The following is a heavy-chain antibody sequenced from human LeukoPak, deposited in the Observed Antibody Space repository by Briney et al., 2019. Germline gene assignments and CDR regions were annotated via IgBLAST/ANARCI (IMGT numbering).Heavy chain of an antibody. V-gene: IGHV1-2*02. CDR2: INPNSGGT. D-gene: IGHD3-22*01. J-gene: IGHJ6*02. Sequence: ASMKVSCKASGYTFTGYYMHWVRQAPGQGLEWMGWINPNSGGTNYAQKFQGRVTMTRDTSISTAYVELSRLRSDDTAVYYCASPAGILYDSSGYYFEHYYYGMDVWGQGTTVTVSS. CDR1: GYTFTGYY. CDR3: ASPAGILYDSSGYYFEHYYYGMDV.